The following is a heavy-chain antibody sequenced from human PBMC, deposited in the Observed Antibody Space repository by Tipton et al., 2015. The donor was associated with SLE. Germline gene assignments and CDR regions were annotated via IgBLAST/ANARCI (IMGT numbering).Heavy chain of an antibody. CDR2: MNSDGSNI. D-gene: IGHD3-22*01. J-gene: IGHJ4*02. Sequence: SLRLSCEGSGFIFSRHWMHWVRQAPGKGLVWVSRMNSDGSNIGYADSVKGRFTISRDNAKNTLYLQMNSLRAEDTAVYYCTRGGSGYSLNWGQGPLVTVSS. V-gene: IGHV3-74*01. CDR1: GFIFSRHW. CDR3: TRGGSGYSLN.